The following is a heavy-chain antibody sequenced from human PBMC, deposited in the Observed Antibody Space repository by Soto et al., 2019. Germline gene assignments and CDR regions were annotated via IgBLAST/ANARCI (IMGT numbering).Heavy chain of an antibody. CDR2: ISRNNGDT. CDR1: GYTFSRYG. CDR3: ARVRGTYYYGSGTKATDAFDI. J-gene: IGHJ3*02. V-gene: IGHV1-18*01. Sequence: ASVKVSCKASGYTFSRYGISWVRQAPGQRLEWMGWISRNNGDTNYAQKLQGRVTITTDKSTTTAYMELSSLTSEDTAMYYWARVRGTYYYGSGTKATDAFDIWGQGTMFTVS. D-gene: IGHD3-10*01.